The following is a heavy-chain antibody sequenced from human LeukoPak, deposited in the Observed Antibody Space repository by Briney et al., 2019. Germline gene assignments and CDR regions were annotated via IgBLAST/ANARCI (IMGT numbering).Heavy chain of an antibody. CDR3: ARKGLGGDLSDY. CDR1: GGSISSGGYS. CDR2: IYHSGST. D-gene: IGHD4-17*01. J-gene: IGHJ4*02. V-gene: IGHV4-30-2*01. Sequence: SQTLSLTCAVSGGSISSGGYSWSWIRQPPGKGLEWIGYIYHSGSTYYNPSLKSRVTISVDRSKNQFSLKLSSVTAADTAVYYCARKGLGGDLSDYWGQGTLVTVSS.